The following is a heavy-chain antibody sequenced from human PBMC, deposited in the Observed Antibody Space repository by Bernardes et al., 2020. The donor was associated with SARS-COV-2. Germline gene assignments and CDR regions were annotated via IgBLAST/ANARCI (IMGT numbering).Heavy chain of an antibody. J-gene: IGHJ4*02. D-gene: IGHD4-4*01. CDR2: IYTTGST. CDR1: GGSISSGNYY. V-gene: IGHV4-61*09. Sequence: SEPLSLTCTVSGGSISSGNYYWSWLPQPAGTGLEWIGHIYTTGSTNYNPSLKSQVTISPDTSKSQFSLRLSSVTAADTAVYYCARAIYSNPYYFDYWGQGTLVTVSS. CDR3: ARAIYSNPYYFDY.